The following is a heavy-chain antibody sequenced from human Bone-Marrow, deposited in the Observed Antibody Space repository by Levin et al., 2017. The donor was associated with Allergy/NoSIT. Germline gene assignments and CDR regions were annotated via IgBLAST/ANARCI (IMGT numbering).Heavy chain of an antibody. J-gene: IGHJ2*01. CDR2: INDNGYT. Sequence: SQTLTLTCDVSGVSMSSYFWTWIRQSPGKRLEWIGYINDNGYTDFNPSLKSRVTMSIDTSKKQVSLNLASVTAADTAVYYCARVVWYFDLWGRGTLVTVSS. V-gene: IGHV4-59*01. CDR1: GVSMSSYF. CDR3: ARVVWYFDL.